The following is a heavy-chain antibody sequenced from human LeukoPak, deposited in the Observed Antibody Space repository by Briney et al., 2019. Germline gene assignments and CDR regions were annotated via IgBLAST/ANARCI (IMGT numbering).Heavy chain of an antibody. CDR2: TYYRSKWYN. Sequence: SQTLSLTCAISGDSVSSNSAAWNWIRQSPSRGLEWLGRTYYRSKWYNDYAVSVKSRITINPDTSKNQFSLQLNSVTPEDTAVYYCARGRGYSLRLSYYYYYMDVWGKGTTVTVSS. J-gene: IGHJ6*03. CDR3: ARGRGYSLRLSYYYYYMDV. CDR1: GDSVSSNSAA. V-gene: IGHV6-1*01. D-gene: IGHD5-18*01.